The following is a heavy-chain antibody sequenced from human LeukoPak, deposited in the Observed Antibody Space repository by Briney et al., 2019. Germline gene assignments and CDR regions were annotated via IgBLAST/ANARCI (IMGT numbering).Heavy chain of an antibody. CDR1: GVSINDYY. CDR3: ARIRCGHSGSVCYNH. D-gene: IGHD3-9*01. V-gene: IGHV4-34*01. Sequence: PSETLSLTCGVFGVSINDYYWSWIRQSPGKGLEWIGEISHTEGTRYNPSLESSCTMSVGTSENQLSLKLIFVTAADTAVYYCARIRCGHSGSVCYNHWGLGTLVTVSS. J-gene: IGHJ1*01. CDR2: ISHTEGT.